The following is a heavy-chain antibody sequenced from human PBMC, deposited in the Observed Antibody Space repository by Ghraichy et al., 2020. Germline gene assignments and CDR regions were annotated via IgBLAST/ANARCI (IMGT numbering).Heavy chain of an antibody. D-gene: IGHD2-2*01. CDR2: IIPILGIA. CDR3: ASAHCSSTSCPIIDMGFGY. Sequence: SVKVSCKASGGTFSSYTISWVRQAPGQGLEWMGRIIPILGIANYAQKFQGRVTITADKSTSTAYMELSSLRSEDTAVYYCASAHCSSTSCPIIDMGFGYWGQGTLVTVSS. V-gene: IGHV1-69*02. CDR1: GGTFSSYT. J-gene: IGHJ4*02.